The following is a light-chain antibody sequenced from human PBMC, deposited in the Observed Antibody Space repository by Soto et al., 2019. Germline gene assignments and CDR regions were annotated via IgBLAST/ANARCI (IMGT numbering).Light chain of an antibody. CDR2: EGS. J-gene: IGLJ2*01. V-gene: IGLV2-23*01. Sequence: QSVLTQPASVPGSPGQSITISCTGTSSDVGSYNLVSWYQQHPGKAPKLMLYEGSKRPSGVSNRFSGSKSGNTASLTISGLQAEDEADYYCCSYAGSHVVFGGGTQLTVL. CDR3: CSYAGSHVV. CDR1: SSDVGSYNL.